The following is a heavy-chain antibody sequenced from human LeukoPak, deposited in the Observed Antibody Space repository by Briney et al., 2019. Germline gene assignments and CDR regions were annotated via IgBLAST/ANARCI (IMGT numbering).Heavy chain of an antibody. CDR3: ARGYDYGDYVGDFDY. CDR1: GYTFTSYP. J-gene: IGHJ4*02. CDR2: ITTYNGNT. V-gene: IGHV1-18*01. Sequence: GASVKVSCMASGYTFTSYPISWVRQAPGQGLEWMGWITTYNGNTNYAQKLQGRVTMTTDTSTSTAYMDLRGLRSDDTAVYYCARGYDYGDYVGDFDYWGQGTLVSVFS. D-gene: IGHD4-17*01.